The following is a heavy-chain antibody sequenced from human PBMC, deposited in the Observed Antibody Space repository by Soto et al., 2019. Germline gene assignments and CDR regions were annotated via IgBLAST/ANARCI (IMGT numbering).Heavy chain of an antibody. CDR3: ARHHFLEWLPSVDY. Sequence: QLQLQESGPGLVKPSKTLSLTCTVSGGSISSSSYYWGWIRQPPGKGLEWIGSIYYSGSTYYNPSLKSRVTISVDTSKNQFSLKLSSVTAADTAVYSCARHHFLEWLPSVDYWGQGTLVTVSS. CDR1: GGSISSSSYY. D-gene: IGHD3-3*01. CDR2: IYYSGST. J-gene: IGHJ4*02. V-gene: IGHV4-39*01.